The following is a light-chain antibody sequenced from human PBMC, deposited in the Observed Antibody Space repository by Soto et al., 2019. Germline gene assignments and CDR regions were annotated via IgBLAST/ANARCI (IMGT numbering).Light chain of an antibody. J-gene: IGKJ1*01. CDR3: QQYNRYEGA. V-gene: IGKV1-5*01. CDR1: QNIRDW. CDR2: DAS. Sequence: DIQMTQSPSTLSASVGDRVTITCRASQNIRDWLAWYQQKPGKAPKLLIYDASNLESGVPSRFTGSGSGTEFTLTISSLQPDDFAIYYCQQYNRYEGASGQGTKVDIK.